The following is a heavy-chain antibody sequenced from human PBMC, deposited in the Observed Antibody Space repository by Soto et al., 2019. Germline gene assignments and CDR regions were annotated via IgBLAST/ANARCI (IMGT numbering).Heavy chain of an antibody. CDR1: GYTFTSYD. CDR2: MNPNSGNT. V-gene: IGHV1-8*01. Sequence: GASVKVSCKASGYTFTSYDIDWVRQATGQGLEWMGWMNPNSGNTGYAQKFQGRVTMTRNTSISTAYMELSSLRSEDTAVYYCAREAPGTTAHFDPWGQGTLVTVSS. CDR3: AREAPGTTAHFDP. J-gene: IGHJ5*02. D-gene: IGHD1-1*01.